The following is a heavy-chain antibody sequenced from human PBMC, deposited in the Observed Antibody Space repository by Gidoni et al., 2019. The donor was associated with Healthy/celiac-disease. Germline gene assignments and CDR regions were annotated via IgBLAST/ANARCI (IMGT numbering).Heavy chain of an antibody. CDR2: ISYDGSNK. CDR3: AKDMFYGDYERVLDY. D-gene: IGHD4-17*01. CDR1: GFTFSSDG. Sequence: QVQLVESGGGVVQPGRSLRLSCAASGFTFSSDGMHWVRQAPGKGLEWVAVISYDGSNKYYADSVKGRFTISRDNSKNTLYLQMNSLRAEDTAVYYCAKDMFYGDYERVLDYWGQGTLVTVSS. V-gene: IGHV3-30*18. J-gene: IGHJ4*02.